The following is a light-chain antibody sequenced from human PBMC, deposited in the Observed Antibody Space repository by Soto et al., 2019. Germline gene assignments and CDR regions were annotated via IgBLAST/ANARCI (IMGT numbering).Light chain of an antibody. CDR3: QQRHMWPIT. J-gene: IGKJ5*01. CDR2: DAY. Sequence: EVVLTQSPVNLSLSPGERATLSCRASQSFRGLLAWYQQKPGQAPRLFIYDAYNRATGIPPRFICSGAGTDCTRTISSLEPEDSEVDYCQQRHMWPITFGQGTRLEIK. V-gene: IGKV3-11*01. CDR1: QSFRGL.